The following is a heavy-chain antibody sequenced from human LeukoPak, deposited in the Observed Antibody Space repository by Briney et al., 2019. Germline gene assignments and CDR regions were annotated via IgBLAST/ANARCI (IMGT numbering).Heavy chain of an antibody. V-gene: IGHV1-2*02. J-gene: IGHJ4*02. D-gene: IGHD4-17*01. CDR1: GYTFTVYY. CDR2: INPKSGGT. Sequence: ASVKVSCKASGYTFTVYYIHWVRQAPGQGLDWMGWINPKSGGTKYGQRFQGRVTMTRDTSTSTAYMELSRLRSDDTAVYYCAREAVTIEGGCDYWGQGTLVTVSS. CDR3: AREAVTIEGGCDY.